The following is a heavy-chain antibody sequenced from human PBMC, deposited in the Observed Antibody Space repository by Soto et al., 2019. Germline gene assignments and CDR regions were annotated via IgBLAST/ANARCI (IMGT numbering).Heavy chain of an antibody. V-gene: IGHV3-23*01. Sequence: GGSLRLSCAASGFSFTSFAMNWVRQAPGKGLEWVSSISISGGRTYYADSVKGRFTISRDSSKKTVYLQMNSLRVEDTGVYYCERDLLRDIDWPLTNGYYYGMDVWGQGTTVTLSS. D-gene: IGHD3-9*01. CDR2: ISISGGRT. CDR3: ERDLLRDIDWPLTNGYYYGMDV. CDR1: GFSFTSFA. J-gene: IGHJ6*02.